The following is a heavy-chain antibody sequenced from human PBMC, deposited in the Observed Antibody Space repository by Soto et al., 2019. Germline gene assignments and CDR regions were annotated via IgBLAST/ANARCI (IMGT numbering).Heavy chain of an antibody. CDR1: GGSISSSNW. CDR2: IYHSGST. J-gene: IGHJ6*02. CDR3: ARGYSSSWSLYYYYYGMDV. V-gene: IGHV4-4*02. Sequence: SETLSLTCAVSGGSISSSNWWSWVRQPPGKGLEWIGEIYHSGSTNYNPSLKSRVTISVDKSKNQFSLKLSSVTAADTAVYYCARGYSSSWSLYYYYYGMDVWGQGTTVTVSS. D-gene: IGHD6-13*01.